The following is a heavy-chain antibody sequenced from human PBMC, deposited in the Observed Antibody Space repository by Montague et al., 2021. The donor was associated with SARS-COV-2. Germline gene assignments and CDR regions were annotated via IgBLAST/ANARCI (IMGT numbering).Heavy chain of an antibody. CDR3: AGGSGIINFYNSGMDV. CDR1: GGSISSYY. V-gene: IGHV4-4*07. Sequence: SETPSLTCTVSGGSISSYYRSWIRQPAGKGLEWIGRIYTSGTTNYNPSLKSRVTMSVDTSKNQFSLKLSSVTAADTAVYYCAGGSGIINFYNSGMDVWGQGTTVTVSS. J-gene: IGHJ6*02. D-gene: IGHD3-10*01. CDR2: IYTSGTT.